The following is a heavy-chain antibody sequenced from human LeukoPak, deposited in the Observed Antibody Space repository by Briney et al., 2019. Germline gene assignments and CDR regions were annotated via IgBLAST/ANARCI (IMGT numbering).Heavy chain of an antibody. CDR3: ARGDTYGVDY. D-gene: IGHD1-26*01. CDR1: GYTLTELS. CDR2: FDPEDGET. Sequence: ASVKVSCKASGYTLTELSMHWVRQAPGKGLEWMGGFDPEDGETIYAQKFQGSVTMTRDPSISTAYMELTSLISDDTAVYYCARGDTYGVDYWGQGTLVTVSS. V-gene: IGHV1-24*01. J-gene: IGHJ4*02.